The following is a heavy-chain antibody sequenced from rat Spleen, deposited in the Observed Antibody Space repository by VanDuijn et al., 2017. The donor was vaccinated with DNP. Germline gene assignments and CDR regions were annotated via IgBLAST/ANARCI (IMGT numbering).Heavy chain of an antibody. D-gene: IGHD1-11*01. Sequence: QVQLQQSGAELAKPGLSVKISCKASGHTFNSYYVGWIKQTTGQGLEYIGYINTGSGGTNYNEKFKGKATLTVGKSSSTAFMQLSSLTPDDSAVYYCARGSRVWFAYWGQGTLVTVSS. V-gene: IGHV1-43*01. CDR3: ARGSRVWFAY. CDR1: GHTFNSYY. J-gene: IGHJ3*01. CDR2: INTGSGGT.